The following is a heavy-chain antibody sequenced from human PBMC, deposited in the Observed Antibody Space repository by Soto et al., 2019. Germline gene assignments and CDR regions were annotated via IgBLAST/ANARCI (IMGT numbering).Heavy chain of an antibody. J-gene: IGHJ3*02. CDR2: ISYDGSNK. D-gene: IGHD5-12*01. V-gene: IGHV3-30*03. CDR1: GFTFSSYG. CDR3: ARSGNHSPRGSWFDI. Sequence: QVQLVESGGGVVQPGRSLRLSCAASGFTFSSYGMHWVRQAPGKGLEWVAVISYDGSNKYYADSVKGRFTISRDNSKNTLYLQMNSLRAEDRAVYYCARSGNHSPRGSWFDIWGQGTMVTVSS.